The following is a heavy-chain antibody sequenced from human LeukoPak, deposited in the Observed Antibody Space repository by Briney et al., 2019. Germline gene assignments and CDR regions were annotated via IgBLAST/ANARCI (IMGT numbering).Heavy chain of an antibody. CDR2: ISSSSSYI. Sequence: GGSLRLSCAASGFTFSSYSMNWVRQAPGKGLEWVSSISSSSSYIYYADSVKGRFTISRDNAKNSLYLQMNSLRAEDTAVYYCARDGTVTDAFDIWGQGTVVTVSS. J-gene: IGHJ3*02. D-gene: IGHD4-17*01. CDR1: GFTFSSYS. V-gene: IGHV3-21*01. CDR3: ARDGTVTDAFDI.